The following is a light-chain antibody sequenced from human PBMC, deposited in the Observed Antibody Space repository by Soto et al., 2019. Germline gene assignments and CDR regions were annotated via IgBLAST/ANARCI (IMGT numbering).Light chain of an antibody. CDR2: DVT. V-gene: IGLV2-11*01. J-gene: IGLJ2*01. CDR3: CSYAGSYTFVV. CDR1: SSDVGGYNY. Sequence: QSALTQPRSVSGSPGQSVTISCTGTSSDVGGYNYVSWYQQHPGKAPKLMIYDVTKRPSGVPDRFSGSKSGNTASLTISGLQADDEADYCCCSYAGSYTFVVFGGGTKVTVL.